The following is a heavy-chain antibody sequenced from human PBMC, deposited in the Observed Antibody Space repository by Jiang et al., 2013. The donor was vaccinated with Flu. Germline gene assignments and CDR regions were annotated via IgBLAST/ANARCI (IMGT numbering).Heavy chain of an antibody. V-gene: IGHV5-51*01. D-gene: IGHD3-16*01. Sequence: QLVESGAEVKKPGESLTISCKGSGYSFTTLWIGWVRQMPGKVLEWMGMIYPGDSDTRYSPSFQGQVTMSADKSISTTYLQWSGLRASDTAMYYCARLGLSNALDLWGQGTMVTVSS. CDR3: ARLGLSNALDL. CDR1: GYSFTTLW. CDR2: IYPGDSDT. J-gene: IGHJ3*01.